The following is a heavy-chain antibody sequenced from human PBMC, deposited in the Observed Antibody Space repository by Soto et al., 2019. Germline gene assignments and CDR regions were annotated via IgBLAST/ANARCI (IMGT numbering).Heavy chain of an antibody. D-gene: IGHD2-15*01. CDR3: ARGRCSGGSCYSGFDYYYYYMDV. CDR2: INHSGST. CDR1: GGSFSGYY. Sequence: SETLSLTCTVYGGSFSGYYWSWIRQPPGKGLEWIGEINHSGSTNYNPSLKSRVTISVDTSKNQFSLKLSSVTAADTAVYYCARGRCSGGSCYSGFDYYYYYMDVWGKGTTVTVSS. V-gene: IGHV4-34*01. J-gene: IGHJ6*03.